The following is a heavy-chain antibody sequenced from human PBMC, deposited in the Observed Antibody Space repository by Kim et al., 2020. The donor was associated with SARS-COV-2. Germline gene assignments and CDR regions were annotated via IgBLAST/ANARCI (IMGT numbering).Heavy chain of an antibody. Sequence: SETLSLTCAVYGGSFSGYYWSWIRQPPGKGLEWIGEINHSGSTNYNPSLKSRVTISVDTSKNQFSLKLSSVTAADTAVYYCATSPSTVTTYFDYWGQGTLVTVSS. J-gene: IGHJ4*02. CDR1: GGSFSGYY. CDR2: INHSGST. D-gene: IGHD4-17*01. V-gene: IGHV4-34*01. CDR3: ATSPSTVTTYFDY.